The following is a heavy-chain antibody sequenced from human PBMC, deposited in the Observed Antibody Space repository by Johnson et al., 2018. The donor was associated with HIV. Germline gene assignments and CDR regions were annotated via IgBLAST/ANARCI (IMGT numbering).Heavy chain of an antibody. V-gene: IGHV3-30-3*01. CDR3: ARAPEVRGVDAFDI. CDR1: GFTFSSYA. Sequence: QVQLVESGGGVVQPGRSLRLSCAASGFTFSSYAMHWVRQAPGKGLEWVAVISYDGSNKYYADSVKGRFTISRDNTKNSLYLQMNILSAEDTALYYCARAPEVRGVDAFDIWGQGTMVTVSS. J-gene: IGHJ3*02. CDR2: ISYDGSNK. D-gene: IGHD3-10*01.